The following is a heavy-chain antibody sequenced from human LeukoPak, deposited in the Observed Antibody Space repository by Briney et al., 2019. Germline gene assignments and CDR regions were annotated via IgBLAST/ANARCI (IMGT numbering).Heavy chain of an antibody. CDR3: ARRGRSSTSCYWS. D-gene: IGHD2-2*01. V-gene: IGHV4-4*07. CDR1: GFSISSYY. Sequence: SETLSLTCTVSGFSISSYYWSWIRQPAGKGLEWIGRIYTSGSTNYNPSLKSRVTMSVDPSKNQFSLKLSSVTAADTAVYYCARRGRSSTSCYWSWGQGTLVTVSS. CDR2: IYTSGST. J-gene: IGHJ5*02.